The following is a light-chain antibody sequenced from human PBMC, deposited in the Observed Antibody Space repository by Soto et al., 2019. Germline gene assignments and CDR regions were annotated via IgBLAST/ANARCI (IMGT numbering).Light chain of an antibody. CDR3: GTWDSSLSDYV. Sequence: QSALTQRPSVSAAPGQKVTISCSGSSSNIGNNYVSWYQQLPGTAPKLLIYENNKRPSGIPDRFSGSKSATSATLGITGLQTGDEADYYCGTWDSSLSDYVFGTGTKVTV. V-gene: IGLV1-51*02. J-gene: IGLJ1*01. CDR2: ENN. CDR1: SSNIGNNY.